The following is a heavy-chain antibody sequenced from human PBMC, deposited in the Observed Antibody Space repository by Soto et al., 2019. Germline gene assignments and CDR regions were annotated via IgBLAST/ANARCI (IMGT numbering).Heavy chain of an antibody. CDR3: ASATNYYGSGSPSDYYYYGMDV. CDR2: INSDGSST. D-gene: IGHD3-10*01. CDR1: GFTLSSYW. V-gene: IGHV3-74*01. J-gene: IGHJ6*02. Sequence: GGSLRLSCAASGFTLSSYWMHWVRQAPGKGLVWVSRINSDGSSTSYADSVKGRFTISRDNAKNTLYLQMNSLRAEDTAVYYCASATNYYGSGSPSDYYYYGMDVWGQGTTVTVSS.